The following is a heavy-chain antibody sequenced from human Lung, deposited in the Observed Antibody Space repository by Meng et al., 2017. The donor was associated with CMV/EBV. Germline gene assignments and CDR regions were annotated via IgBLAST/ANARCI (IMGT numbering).Heavy chain of an antibody. V-gene: IGHV1-2*02. J-gene: IGHJ4*02. CDR2: INPNSGGT. CDR1: GYTFTGYY. D-gene: IGHD5-24*01. CDR3: ARGSFRDGYNRPLGY. Sequence: ASVXVSXKASGYTFTGYYMHWVRQAPGQGLEWMGWINPNSGGTNYAQKFQGRVTMTTDTSISTAYMELSRLRSDDTAVYYCARGSFRDGYNRPLGYWGQGTLVTVSS.